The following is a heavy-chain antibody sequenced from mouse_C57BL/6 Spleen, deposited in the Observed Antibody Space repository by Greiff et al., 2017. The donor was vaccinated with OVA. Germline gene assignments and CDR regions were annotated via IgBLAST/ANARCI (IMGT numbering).Heavy chain of an antibody. CDR2: ISSGSSTI. D-gene: IGHD1-1*01. CDR3: ARKDYYGIDY. J-gene: IGHJ2*01. CDR1: GFTFSDYG. Sequence: DVMLVESGGGLVKPGGSLKLSCAASGFTFSDYGMHWVRQAPEKGLEWVAYISSGSSTIYYADTVKGRFTMSRDNAKNTLFLQMTSLRSEDTAMYYCARKDYYGIDYWGQGTTLTVSS. V-gene: IGHV5-17*01.